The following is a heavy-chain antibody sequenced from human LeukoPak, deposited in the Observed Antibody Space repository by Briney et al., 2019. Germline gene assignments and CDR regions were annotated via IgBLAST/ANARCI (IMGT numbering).Heavy chain of an antibody. CDR2: ISWNSGSI. D-gene: IGHD5-18*01. J-gene: IGHJ6*02. CDR3: ATTQETTAMVVMDV. V-gene: IGHV3-9*01. Sequence: GGSLRLSCAASGFTFDDYAMHWVRQAPGKGLEWVSGISWNSGSIGYADSVKGRFTISRDNAKNSLYLQMNSLRAEDTAVYYCATTQETTAMVVMDVWGQGTTVTVSS. CDR1: GFTFDDYA.